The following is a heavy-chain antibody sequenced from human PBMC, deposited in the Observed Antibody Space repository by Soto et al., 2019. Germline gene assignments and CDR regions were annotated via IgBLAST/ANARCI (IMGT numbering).Heavy chain of an antibody. CDR1: GYIFTSYG. D-gene: IGHD3-3*01. V-gene: IGHV1-24*01. CDR2: FDPEDGET. J-gene: IGHJ5*02. Sequence: GASVKVSCKASGYIFTSYGISWVRQAPGQGLECMGGFDPEDGETIYAQKFQGRVTMTEDASTDTAYMELSSLRSEDTAVYYCATLAFGVVSYNRFDPWGQGTLVTVSS. CDR3: ATLAFGVVSYNRFDP.